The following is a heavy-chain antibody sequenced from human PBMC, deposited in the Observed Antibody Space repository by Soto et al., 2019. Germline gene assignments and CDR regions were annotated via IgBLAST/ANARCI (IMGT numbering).Heavy chain of an antibody. J-gene: IGHJ4*02. CDR2: IYYSGST. CDR3: ARVSRSYLGY. CDR1: GGSISSSSYY. V-gene: IGHV4-39*01. Sequence: SETLSLTCTVSGGSISSSSYYWGWIRQPPGKGLEWIGSIYYSGSTYYNPSLKSRVTISVDTSKNQFSLKLSSVTAADTAVYYCARVSRSYLGYWGQGTLVTVSS. D-gene: IGHD2-2*01.